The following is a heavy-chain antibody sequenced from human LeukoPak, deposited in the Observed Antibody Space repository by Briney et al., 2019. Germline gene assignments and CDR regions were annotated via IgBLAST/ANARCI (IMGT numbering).Heavy chain of an antibody. J-gene: IGHJ4*02. CDR3: ARAPKAIFGGTFDF. V-gene: IGHV1-2*02. CDR2: INPDSGGP. CDR1: GYTSTGYY. D-gene: IGHD3-3*01. Sequence: ASVKVSCKASGYTSTGYYMHWVRQAPGQGLDWMGWINPDSGGPDYAQNFQGRVTMTRDTSISAAYMELSRLKSDDTAVYYCARAPKAIFGGTFDFWGQGTLLTVSS.